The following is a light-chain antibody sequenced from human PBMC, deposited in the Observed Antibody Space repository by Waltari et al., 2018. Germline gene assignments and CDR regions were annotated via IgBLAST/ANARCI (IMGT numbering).Light chain of an antibody. CDR2: SIN. CDR1: SSSIGSNT. J-gene: IGLJ1*01. V-gene: IGLV1-44*01. CDR3: AAWDDSLNGYV. Sequence: QSVLTQSPSASGTPGQRVVIPCSGSSSSIGSNTVNWYQQLPGMAPKLLIYSINQRPSGVPDRFSGSKSGTSASLAISGLQSEDEADYYCAAWDDSLNGYVFGTGTKVTVL.